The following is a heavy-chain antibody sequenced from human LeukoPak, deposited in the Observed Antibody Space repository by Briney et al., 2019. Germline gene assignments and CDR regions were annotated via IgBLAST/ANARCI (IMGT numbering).Heavy chain of an antibody. CDR1: GYTFTGYY. CDR3: ARGYCSSTSCYTEYYYYYMDV. V-gene: IGHV1-2*02. CDR2: INPNSGGT. D-gene: IGHD2-2*02. J-gene: IGHJ6*03. Sequence: ASVKVSCKASGYTFTGYYKHWVRQAPGQGLEWMGWINPNSGGTNYAQKFQGRVTMTRDTSISTAYMELSRLRSDDTAVYYCARGYCSSTSCYTEYYYYYMDVWGKGTTVTVSS.